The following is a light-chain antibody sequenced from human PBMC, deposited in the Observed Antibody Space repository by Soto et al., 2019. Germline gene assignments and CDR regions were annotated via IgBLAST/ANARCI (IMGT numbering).Light chain of an antibody. V-gene: IGKV1-6*01. CDR2: AAS. J-gene: IGKJ1*01. CDR1: QGIRND. CDR3: LQDYNYPPT. Sequence: AIQMTQSPSSLSASVGDRVTITCRTSQGIRNDLGWYQQKPGKAPKLLIYAASSLQSGVPSRFSGSGSGTDFTLPISSLQPEDFATYYCLQDYNYPPTFGQGTKVEIK.